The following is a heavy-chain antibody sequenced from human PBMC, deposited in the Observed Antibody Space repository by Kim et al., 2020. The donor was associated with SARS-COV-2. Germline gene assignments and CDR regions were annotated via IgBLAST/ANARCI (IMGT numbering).Heavy chain of an antibody. Sequence: ASVKVSCKTSGYTFPSYGISWVRQAPGQGLEWMGWISAYNGNTNYAQNYQGRVTMTTDTSTSTAYMELRSPRSDDTAVYYCARRSEGLYGDLDYWGQGTLVTVSS. CDR2: ISAYNGNT. J-gene: IGHJ4*02. V-gene: IGHV1-18*01. CDR3: ARRSEGLYGDLDY. D-gene: IGHD4-17*01. CDR1: GYTFPSYG.